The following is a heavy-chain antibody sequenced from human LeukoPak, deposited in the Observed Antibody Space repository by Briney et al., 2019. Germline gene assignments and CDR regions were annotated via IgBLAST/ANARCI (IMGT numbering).Heavy chain of an antibody. CDR1: GYTFTSYG. Sequence: ASVKVSCKASGYTFTSYGISWVRQAPGQGLEWMGWISAYNGNTNYAQKLQGRVTMTTDKSTSTAYMELSRLRSDDTAVYYCARVGSSSSWGGLDYWGQGTLVTVSS. J-gene: IGHJ4*02. V-gene: IGHV1-18*01. D-gene: IGHD6-6*01. CDR2: ISAYNGNT. CDR3: ARVGSSSSWGGLDY.